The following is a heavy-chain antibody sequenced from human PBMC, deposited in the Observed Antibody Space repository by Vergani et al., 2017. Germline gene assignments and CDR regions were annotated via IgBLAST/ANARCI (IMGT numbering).Heavy chain of an antibody. CDR3: ATGGGLLQRSAFDP. V-gene: IGHV4-59*01. J-gene: IGHJ5*02. CDR2: IYYSGST. CDR1: GGSISSYY. Sequence: QVQLQESGPGLVKPSETLSLTFTVSGGSISSYYWSWIRQPPGKGLEWIGYIYYSGSTNYNPSLKSRVTISVDTSKNQFSLKLSSVTAADTAVYYCATGGGLLQRSAFDPWGQGTLVTVSS. D-gene: IGHD3-10*01.